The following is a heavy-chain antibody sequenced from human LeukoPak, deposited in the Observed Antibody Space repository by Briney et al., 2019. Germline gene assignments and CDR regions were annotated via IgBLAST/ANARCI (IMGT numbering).Heavy chain of an antibody. V-gene: IGHV3-30-3*01. CDR2: ISYDGSNK. J-gene: IGHJ3*02. CDR3: AKDREAMVRDGAFDI. D-gene: IGHD5-18*01. CDR1: GFTFSSYA. Sequence: GGSLRLSCAASGFTFSSYAMHWVRQAPGKGLEWGAVISYDGSNKYYADSVKGRFTISRDNSKNTLYLQMNSLRAEDTAVYYCAKDREAMVRDGAFDIWGQGTMVTVSS.